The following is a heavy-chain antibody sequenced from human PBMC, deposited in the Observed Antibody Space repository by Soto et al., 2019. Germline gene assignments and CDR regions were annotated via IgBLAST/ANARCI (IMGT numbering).Heavy chain of an antibody. CDR1: GLIFSNYK. V-gene: IGHV3-74*01. Sequence: GGSLRLSCAASGLIFSNYKMHWVRQAPGKGLVWVSRINTDGSIIDYADSVKGRFTVSRDNAKNTLYLQMNSLRADDTAVYYCARDTDGFHYWGQGTLVTVSS. CDR2: INTDGSII. J-gene: IGHJ4*02. CDR3: ARDTDGFHY.